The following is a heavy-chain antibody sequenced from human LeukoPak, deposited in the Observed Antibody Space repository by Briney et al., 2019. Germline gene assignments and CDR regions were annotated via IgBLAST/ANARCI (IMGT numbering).Heavy chain of an antibody. Sequence: ASVKVSCKVSGYTLTELSMHWVRQAPGKGLEWMGGFDPEDGETIYAQKFQGRVTMTEDTSTDTAYMELSSLRSEDTAVYYCATGDCSSTSCPIYYYYMDVWGKGTTVPVSS. CDR2: FDPEDGET. D-gene: IGHD2-2*01. CDR1: GYTLTELS. J-gene: IGHJ6*03. V-gene: IGHV1-24*01. CDR3: ATGDCSSTSCPIYYYYMDV.